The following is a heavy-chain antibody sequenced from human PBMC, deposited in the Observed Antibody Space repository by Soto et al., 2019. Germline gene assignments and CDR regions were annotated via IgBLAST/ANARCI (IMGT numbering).Heavy chain of an antibody. Sequence: LTCTVSGVSISSSSYYWGWIRQPPGKGLEWIGSIYYSGSTYYNPSLKSRVTISVDTSKSQFSLKLSSVTAADTAVYYCASPFYYDFWSGYSNWFDPWGQGTLVTVSS. D-gene: IGHD3-3*01. J-gene: IGHJ5*02. CDR2: IYYSGST. V-gene: IGHV4-39*01. CDR1: GVSISSSSYY. CDR3: ASPFYYDFWSGYSNWFDP.